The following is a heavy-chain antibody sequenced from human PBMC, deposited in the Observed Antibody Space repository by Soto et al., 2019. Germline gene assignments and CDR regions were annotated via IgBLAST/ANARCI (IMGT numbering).Heavy chain of an antibody. D-gene: IGHD4-17*01. CDR2: IYHSGST. CDR3: ARGVTTVTTFDY. J-gene: IGHJ4*02. Sequence: QLQLQECGSGLVKPSQTLSLTCAVSGGSISSGGYSCNWIRQPPGKGLEWIGYIYHSGSTYYNPSLKSRVTISVDRSKNQFSLKLSSVTAADTAVYYCARGVTTVTTFDYWGQGTLVTVSS. V-gene: IGHV4-30-2*01. CDR1: GGSISSGGYS.